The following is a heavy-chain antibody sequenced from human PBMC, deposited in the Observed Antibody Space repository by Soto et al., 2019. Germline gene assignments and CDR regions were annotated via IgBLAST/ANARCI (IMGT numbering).Heavy chain of an antibody. V-gene: IGHV3-30*18. J-gene: IGHJ4*02. CDR2: ISYDGSNK. CDR1: GFTFSSYG. D-gene: IGHD3-22*01. Sequence: GVSLRLSCAASGFTFSSYGMHWVRQAPGKGLEWVAVISYDGSNKYYADSVKGRFTISRDNSKNTLYLQMNSLRAEDTAVYYCAKELYYDSSGSLGYWGQGTL. CDR3: AKELYYDSSGSLGY.